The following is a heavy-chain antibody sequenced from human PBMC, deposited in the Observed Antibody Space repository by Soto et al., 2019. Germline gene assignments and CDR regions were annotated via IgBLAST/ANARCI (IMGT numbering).Heavy chain of an antibody. CDR1: GFPFSSYA. Sequence: PGGSLRLSCAASGFPFSSYAMSWVRQAPGKGLEWVSAISGSGGSTYYADSVKGRFTISRDNSKNTLYLQMNSLRAEDTAVYYCAKAGEYSGSSWGRYYYYMDVWGKGTTVTVSS. D-gene: IGHD6-6*01. CDR3: AKAGEYSGSSWGRYYYYMDV. CDR2: ISGSGGST. V-gene: IGHV3-23*01. J-gene: IGHJ6*03.